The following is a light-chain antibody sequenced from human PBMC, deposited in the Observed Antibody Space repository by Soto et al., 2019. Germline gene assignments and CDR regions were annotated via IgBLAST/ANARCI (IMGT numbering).Light chain of an antibody. V-gene: IGKV3-15*01. CDR2: GAS. CDR3: QHYNNWPFT. CDR1: QSVSSN. Sequence: TQSPGTLSSSPGERATLSCRASQSVSSNYLAWYQQKPGQAPRLLIYGASARATGIPARFSGSGSGTEFTLTISSLQSEDYAVYYCQHYNNWPFTFGQGTKVDIK. J-gene: IGKJ2*01.